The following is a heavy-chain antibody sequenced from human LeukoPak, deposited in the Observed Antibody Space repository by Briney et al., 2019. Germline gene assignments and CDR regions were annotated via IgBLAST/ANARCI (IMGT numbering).Heavy chain of an antibody. Sequence: GGSLRLSCAASGFTFSSYGMSWVRQPPGKGLEWVSGISGSGGITYYADSVKGRFTISRDNSKNTLYLQMNSLRAEDTAVYSCAKSPGGYFDYWGQGTLVTVSS. J-gene: IGHJ4*02. CDR3: AKSPGGYFDY. CDR1: GFTFSSYG. CDR2: ISGSGGIT. D-gene: IGHD1-14*01. V-gene: IGHV3-23*01.